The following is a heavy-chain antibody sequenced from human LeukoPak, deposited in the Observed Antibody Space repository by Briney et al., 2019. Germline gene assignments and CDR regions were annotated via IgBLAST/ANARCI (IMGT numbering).Heavy chain of an antibody. V-gene: IGHV4-59*01. CDR2: IYYSGST. D-gene: IGHD2-15*01. CDR1: GGSISSYY. CDR3: AKGVVAGSYYYYGMDV. Sequence: PSETLSLTCTVSGGSISSYYWSWIRQPPGKGLEWIGYIYYSGSTNYNPSLKSRVTISVDTSKNQFSLKLSSVTAADTAVYYCAKGVVAGSYYYYGMDVWGQGTTVTVSS. J-gene: IGHJ6*02.